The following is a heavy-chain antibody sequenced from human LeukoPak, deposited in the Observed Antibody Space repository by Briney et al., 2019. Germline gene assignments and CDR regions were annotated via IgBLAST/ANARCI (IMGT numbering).Heavy chain of an antibody. CDR3: AKDLYDSAY. CDR2: ISGSGGST. V-gene: IGHV3-23*01. J-gene: IGHJ4*02. CDR1: GITFSGYS. D-gene: IGHD3-22*01. Sequence: QPGGSLRLSCVVSGITFSGYSMIRVRQAPGKGLEWVSAISGSGGSTYYADSVKGRFTISRDNSKNTLYLQMNSLRAEDTAVYYCAKDLYDSAYWGQGTLVTVSS.